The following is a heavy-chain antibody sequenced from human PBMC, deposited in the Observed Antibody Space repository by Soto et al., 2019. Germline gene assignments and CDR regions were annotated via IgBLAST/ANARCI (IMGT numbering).Heavy chain of an antibody. V-gene: IGHV3-23*01. CDR1: GFTFSSYA. D-gene: IGHD3-22*01. CDR3: ARSSPCETSYYDMYV. J-gene: IGHJ3*01. CDR2: ISGSGGTT. Sequence: GGSLRLSCSASGFTFSSYAMSWVRQAPGKGLEWVSAISGSGGTTSYADSVKGRFSISRDNSKNTLYLQMNSLRADDTAVYYCARSSPCETSYYDMYVWCEG.